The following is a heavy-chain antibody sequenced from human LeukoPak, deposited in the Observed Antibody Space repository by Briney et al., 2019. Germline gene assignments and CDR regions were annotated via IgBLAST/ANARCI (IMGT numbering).Heavy chain of an antibody. J-gene: IGHJ4*02. CDR2: IYYSGST. Sequence: SETLSLTCTVSGCSISSSSYYWGWIRQPPGKGLEWIGSIYYSGSTYYNPSLKSRVTISVDTSKNQFSLKLSSVTAADTAVYYCARHVNSGFEYYFDYWGQGTLVTVSS. D-gene: IGHD5-12*01. CDR3: ARHVNSGFEYYFDY. V-gene: IGHV4-39*01. CDR1: GCSISSSSYY.